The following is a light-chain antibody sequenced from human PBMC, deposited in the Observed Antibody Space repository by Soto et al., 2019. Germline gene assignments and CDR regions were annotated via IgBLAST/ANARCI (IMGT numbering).Light chain of an antibody. CDR1: QRIANY. CDR3: QQTYTTPHT. Sequence: DIQMTQSPSSRSASVGDRVTITCRASQRIANYLNWYQQRPGKAPKLLISGASTLQSAVPSRFSGGGSGTDFTLTISTLQPEDFATYYCQQTYTTPHTFGQGTKLEIK. J-gene: IGKJ2*01. V-gene: IGKV1-39*01. CDR2: GAS.